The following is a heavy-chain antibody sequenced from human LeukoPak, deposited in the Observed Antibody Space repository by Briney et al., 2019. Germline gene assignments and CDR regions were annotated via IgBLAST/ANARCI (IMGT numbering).Heavy chain of an antibody. CDR2: IRSDGST. V-gene: IGHV3-53*01. CDR3: AREMYSGMYNDAFGI. CDR1: GFTFSSNY. D-gene: IGHD1-26*01. Sequence: GGSLRLSCTASGFTFSSNYMSWVRQAPGKGLEWVSVIRSDGSTNHADSVKGRFTISRDNSKNTLYLQMNNLRAEDTAMYYCAREMYSGMYNDAFGIWGQGTKVTVSS. J-gene: IGHJ3*02.